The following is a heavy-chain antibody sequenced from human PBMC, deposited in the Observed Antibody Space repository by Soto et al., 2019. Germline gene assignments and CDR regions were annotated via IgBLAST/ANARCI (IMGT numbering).Heavy chain of an antibody. CDR2: IDDTGST. Sequence: QVQLQESGPGLVKPSETLSLTCTVSGDSISSSYWNWIRQAPGKGLEWIGYIDDTGSTNYNPSLKSRVTLSVDQSNNQYSLKLSSVTAADTAVHYCARGVLEWLLRDSYYYYMDVWGKGTTVTVSS. CDR3: ARGVLEWLLRDSYYYYMDV. J-gene: IGHJ6*03. V-gene: IGHV4-59*01. CDR1: GDSISSSY. D-gene: IGHD3-3*01.